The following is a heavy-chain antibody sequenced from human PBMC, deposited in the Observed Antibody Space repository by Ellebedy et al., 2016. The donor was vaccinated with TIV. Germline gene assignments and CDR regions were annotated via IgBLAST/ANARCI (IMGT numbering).Heavy chain of an antibody. CDR3: VGAGYYFDY. D-gene: IGHD3-10*01. J-gene: IGHJ4*02. CDR2: IKEDGSER. Sequence: GESLKISXAASGFTFSNYWMNWIRQALGKGLEWVANIKEDGSERSYVDSVKGRFTISRDNAKNSLYLQMNSLRAEDTAVYYCVGAGYYFDYWGQGTLVTVSS. V-gene: IGHV3-7*01. CDR1: GFTFSNYW.